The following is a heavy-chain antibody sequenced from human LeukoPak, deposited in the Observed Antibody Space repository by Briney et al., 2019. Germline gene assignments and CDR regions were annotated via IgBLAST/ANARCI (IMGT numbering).Heavy chain of an antibody. CDR2: ISYDGSNK. D-gene: IGHD2-8*01. CDR3: ARGWKYCTNGVCYLFDY. V-gene: IGHV3-30-3*01. Sequence: PGGSLRLSCAASGFTFSSYAMHWVRQAPGKGLEWVAVISYDGSNKYYADSVKGRFTISRDNSKNSLYLQMNSLRAEDTAVYYCARGWKYCTNGVCYLFDYWGQGTLVTVSS. J-gene: IGHJ4*02. CDR1: GFTFSSYA.